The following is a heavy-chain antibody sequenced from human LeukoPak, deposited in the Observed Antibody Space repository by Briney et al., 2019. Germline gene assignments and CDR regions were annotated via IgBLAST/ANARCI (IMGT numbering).Heavy chain of an antibody. J-gene: IGHJ4*02. CDR2: NSNSSSYI. V-gene: IGHV3-21*01. CDR3: ARDKGSSWSGGFDY. D-gene: IGHD6-13*01. CDR1: GFTFSSYS. Sequence: GGSLRLTCAAPGFTFSSYSMNWVRQAPGKGLEWISSNSNSSSYIYYADSVKGRFTISRDNAKNSLYLQMNSLRAEDTAVYYCARDKGSSWSGGFDYWGQGTLVTVSS.